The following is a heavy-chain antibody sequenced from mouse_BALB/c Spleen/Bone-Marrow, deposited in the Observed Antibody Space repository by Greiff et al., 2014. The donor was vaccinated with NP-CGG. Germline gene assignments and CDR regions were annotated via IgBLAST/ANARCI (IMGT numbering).Heavy chain of an antibody. D-gene: IGHD2-1*01. CDR1: GFNIKDTY. CDR2: IDPANGNT. J-gene: IGHJ3*01. V-gene: IGHV14-3*02. CDR3: ARNGNYGAWFAY. Sequence: EVQLQQSGAELVKPGASVKLSCTASGFNIKDTYMHWVKQRPEQGLEWMGRIDPANGNTKYDPKFQGKATITADTSSNTAYLQLSSLTSEDTAVYYCARNGNYGAWFAYWGQGTLVTVSA.